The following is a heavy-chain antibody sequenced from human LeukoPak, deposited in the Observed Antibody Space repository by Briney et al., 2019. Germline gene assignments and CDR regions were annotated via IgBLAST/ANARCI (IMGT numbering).Heavy chain of an antibody. D-gene: IGHD5-18*01. CDR1: GFTFSSYS. Sequence: PGGSLRLSCAASGFTFSSYSMNWVRQAPGKGLEWVSSISSSGSYIYYADSVKGRFTISRDNAKNSLYLQMNSLRAEDTAVYYCARSDTAMTPRAFDTWGQGTMVTVSS. V-gene: IGHV3-21*01. CDR2: ISSSGSYI. J-gene: IGHJ3*02. CDR3: ARSDTAMTPRAFDT.